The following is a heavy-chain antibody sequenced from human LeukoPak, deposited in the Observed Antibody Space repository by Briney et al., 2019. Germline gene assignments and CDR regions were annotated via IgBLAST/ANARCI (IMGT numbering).Heavy chain of an antibody. D-gene: IGHD4-17*01. Sequence: SVKVSCKASGYTFTSYDINWVRQAPGQGLEWMGGIIPIFGTANYAQKFQGRVTITADESTSTAYMELSSLRSEDTAVYYCARATYGDYTPFDYWGQGTLVTVSS. J-gene: IGHJ4*02. CDR2: IIPIFGTA. CDR1: GYTFTSYD. V-gene: IGHV1-69*13. CDR3: ARATYGDYTPFDY.